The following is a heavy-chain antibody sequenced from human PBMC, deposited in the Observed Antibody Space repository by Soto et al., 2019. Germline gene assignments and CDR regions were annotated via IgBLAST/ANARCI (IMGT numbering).Heavy chain of an antibody. Sequence: GGSLRLSCAASGFTFSSYGMHWVRQAPGKGLEWVAVISYDGSNKYYADSVKGRFTISRDNSKNTLYLQMNSLRAEDTAVYYCAKDLAYYDFWSGYPPEVYYYYGMDVWGQGTTVTVSS. J-gene: IGHJ6*02. CDR1: GFTFSSYG. D-gene: IGHD3-3*01. CDR2: ISYDGSNK. V-gene: IGHV3-30*18. CDR3: AKDLAYYDFWSGYPPEVYYYYGMDV.